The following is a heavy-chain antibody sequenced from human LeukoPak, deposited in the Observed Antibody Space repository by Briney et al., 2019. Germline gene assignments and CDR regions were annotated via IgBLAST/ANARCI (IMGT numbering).Heavy chain of an antibody. J-gene: IGHJ3*02. V-gene: IGHV4-59*12. Sequence: SETLSLTCTVSGGSISSYYWSWIRQPPGKGLEWIGYIYYSGSTNYNPSLKSRVTMSVDTSKNQFSLKLRSVTAADTAVYYCARAMIVVHDAFDIWGQGTMVTVSS. CDR3: ARAMIVVHDAFDI. D-gene: IGHD3-22*01. CDR2: IYYSGST. CDR1: GGSISSYY.